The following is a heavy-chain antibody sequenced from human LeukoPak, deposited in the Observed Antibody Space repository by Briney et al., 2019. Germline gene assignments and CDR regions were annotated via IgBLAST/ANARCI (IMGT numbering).Heavy chain of an antibody. CDR1: GGSISSYY. J-gene: IGHJ4*02. V-gene: IGHV4-59*08. CDR2: IYYSGST. Sequence: SETLSLTCTVSGGSISSYYWSWIRQPPGKGLEWIGYIYYSGSTNYNPSLKSRVTISVDTSKNQFSLKLSCVTAADTAVYYCARLEGNYDILTGYSYYFDYWGQGTLVTVSS. D-gene: IGHD3-9*01. CDR3: ARLEGNYDILTGYSYYFDY.